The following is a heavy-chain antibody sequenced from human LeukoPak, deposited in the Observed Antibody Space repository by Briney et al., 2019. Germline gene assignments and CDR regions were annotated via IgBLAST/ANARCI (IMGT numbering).Heavy chain of an antibody. CDR1: GGTFSSYA. D-gene: IGHD3-22*01. J-gene: IGHJ4*02. CDR3: ARDETYYYDSSGYYLGI. Sequence: RASVTVSCKASGGTFSSYAISWVRQAPGQGLEWMGGIIPIFGTANYAQKFQGRVTITADESTSTAYMELSSLRSEDTAVYYCARDETYYYDSSGYYLGIWGQGTLVTVSS. CDR2: IIPIFGTA. V-gene: IGHV1-69*13.